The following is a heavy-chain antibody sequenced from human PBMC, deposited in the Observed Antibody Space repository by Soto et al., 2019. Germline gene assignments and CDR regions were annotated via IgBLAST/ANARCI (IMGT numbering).Heavy chain of an antibody. Sequence: GGSLRLSCAASGFTFSSYSMNWVRQAPGKGLEWVSYISSSSSTIYYADSVKGRFTISRDNAKNSLYLQMNSLRAEDTAVYYCARASDYIWGSYRLDYWGQGTLVTVSS. J-gene: IGHJ4*02. CDR1: GFTFSSYS. CDR2: ISSSSSTI. V-gene: IGHV3-48*01. D-gene: IGHD3-16*02. CDR3: ARASDYIWGSYRLDY.